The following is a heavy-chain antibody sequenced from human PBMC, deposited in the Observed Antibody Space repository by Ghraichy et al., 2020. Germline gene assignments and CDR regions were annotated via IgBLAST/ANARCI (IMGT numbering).Heavy chain of an antibody. CDR3: ARVGYYGSGHSGY. CDR1: GFTFSDYW. J-gene: IGHJ4*02. V-gene: IGHV3-7*01. Sequence: RGSLRLSCEASGFTFSDYWMNWVRQAPGKGLEWVANIKQDESEKYYVDSVKGRFTISRDNAKNSLYLQMNSLRAEDTAVYYCARVGYYGSGHSGYWGQGTLVTVSS. D-gene: IGHD3-10*01. CDR2: IKQDESEK.